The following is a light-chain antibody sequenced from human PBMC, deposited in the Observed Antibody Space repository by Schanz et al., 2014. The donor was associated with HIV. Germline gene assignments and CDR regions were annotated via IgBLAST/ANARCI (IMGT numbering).Light chain of an antibody. CDR2: DVS. CDR1: SSDVGAYNS. V-gene: IGLV2-14*03. J-gene: IGLJ3*02. Sequence: QSALTQPASVSGSPGQSITISCTGTSSDVGAYNSVSWWQQQHPGKAPKLIIYDVSDRPLGVSNRFSGSKSGNTASLTISGLQAEDEADYYCGSYTSSGTLVFGGGTKLTVL. CDR3: GSYTSSGTLV.